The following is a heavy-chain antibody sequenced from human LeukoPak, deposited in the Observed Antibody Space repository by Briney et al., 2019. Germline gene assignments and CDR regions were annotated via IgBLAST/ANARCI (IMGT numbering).Heavy chain of an antibody. V-gene: IGHV3-7*01. CDR1: GFTFSSYW. Sequence: GGSLRLSCAASGFTFSSYWMSWVRQAPGKGLEWVANIKQDGSEKYYVDPVKGRFTISRDNAKNSLYLQMNSLRAEDTAVYYCAEDLGHRLSYYFDYWGQGTLVTVSS. J-gene: IGHJ4*02. D-gene: IGHD3/OR15-3a*01. CDR2: IKQDGSEK. CDR3: AEDLGHRLSYYFDY.